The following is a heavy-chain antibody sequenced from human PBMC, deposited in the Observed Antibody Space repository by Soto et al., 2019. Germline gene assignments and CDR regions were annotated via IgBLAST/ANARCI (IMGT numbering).Heavy chain of an antibody. D-gene: IGHD5-18*01. CDR2: IYHSEST. CDR1: GGSINNGGYS. V-gene: IGHV4-30-2*01. CDR3: ARSHVETFMVVGALDAFKV. Sequence: QLQLQESGSGLVKPSQTLSLTCAVSGGSINNGGYSWNWIRQPPGKGLEWIGYIYHSESTYYNPSLKGRVTISLDKSKNPFSLKLTSVTAADTALYYWARSHVETFMVVGALDAFKVWGQGTMVTVSS. J-gene: IGHJ3*01.